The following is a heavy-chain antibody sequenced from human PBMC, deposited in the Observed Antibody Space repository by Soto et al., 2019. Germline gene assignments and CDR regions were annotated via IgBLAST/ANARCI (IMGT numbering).Heavy chain of an antibody. CDR2: IYYSGST. CDR1: GGSISSGGYY. J-gene: IGHJ6*02. CDR3: ARDHGGSGSYYTEGENYYYYGMDV. D-gene: IGHD3-10*01. Sequence: QVQLQESGPGLVKPSQTLSLTCTVSGGSISSGGYYWSWIRQHPGKGLEWIGYIYYSGSTYYNPSLTSRVTISVDTSKNQFSLKLSSVTAADTAVYYCARDHGGSGSYYTEGENYYYYGMDVWGQGTTVTVSS. V-gene: IGHV4-31*03.